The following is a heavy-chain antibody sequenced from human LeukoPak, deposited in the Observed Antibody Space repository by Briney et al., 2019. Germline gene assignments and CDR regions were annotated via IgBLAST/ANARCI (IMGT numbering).Heavy chain of an antibody. J-gene: IGHJ4*02. D-gene: IGHD7-27*01. V-gene: IGHV3-23*01. CDR2: ISASGGST. CDR3: AKDGGLWVSAHWGDS. Sequence: GGSLRLSCAASGFTFSSSAMSWVRQVPGKGLEWVSGISASGGSTSYADSVKGRFTVSRDNSKNTLFLQMNSLRAEDTAVYYCAKDGGLWVSAHWGDSWGRGTLVTVSS. CDR1: GFTFSSSA.